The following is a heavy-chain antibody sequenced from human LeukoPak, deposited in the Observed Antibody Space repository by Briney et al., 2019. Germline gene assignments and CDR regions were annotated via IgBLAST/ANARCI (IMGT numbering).Heavy chain of an antibody. J-gene: IGHJ5*02. D-gene: IGHD6-13*01. CDR3: ARGIAAAANWFDP. CDR2: MNPNSGIT. Sequence: ASVKVSCKASGYTFTSFDINWVRQATGQGLEWMGYMNPNSGITGYAQKFQGRVTMTRDTSISTAYMELSSLRSEDTAVYYCARGIAAAANWFDPWGQGTLVTVSS. V-gene: IGHV1-8*01. CDR1: GYTFTSFD.